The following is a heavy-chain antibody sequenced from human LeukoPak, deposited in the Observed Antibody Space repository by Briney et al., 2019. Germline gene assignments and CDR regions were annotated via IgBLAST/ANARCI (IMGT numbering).Heavy chain of an antibody. V-gene: IGHV4-59*01. CDR2: IYYSGST. CDR3: ARKNDFDI. Sequence: SETLSLTCTVSGGSFSSDHWNWIRQPPGKGLEWIGCIYYSGSTYYNPSLKSRVTISVDMSKSQFSLRLTSVTAADTAVYYCARKNDFDIWGQGTLVTVSS. D-gene: IGHD2/OR15-2a*01. J-gene: IGHJ3*02. CDR1: GGSFSSDH.